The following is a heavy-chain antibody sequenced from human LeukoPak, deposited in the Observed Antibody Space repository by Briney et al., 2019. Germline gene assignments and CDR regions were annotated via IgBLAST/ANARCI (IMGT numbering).Heavy chain of an antibody. D-gene: IGHD3-22*01. V-gene: IGHV5-51*01. CDR1: GYYFTNYW. CDR2: IYPGDSDT. J-gene: IGHJ4*02. CDR3: ARTLGYYYDSSGYYTSHLDY. Sequence: GESLKISCKASGYYFTNYWIAWVRQMPGKGLEWMDIIYPGDSDTRYSPSFQGQVTISADKSISTAYLVWSSLQASDTAMYFCARTLGYYYDSSGYYTSHLDYWGQGTLVTVSS.